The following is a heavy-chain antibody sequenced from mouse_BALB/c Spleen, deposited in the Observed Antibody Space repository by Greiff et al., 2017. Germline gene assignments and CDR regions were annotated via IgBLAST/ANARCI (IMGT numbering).Heavy chain of an antibody. CDR3: ARGGNYYYAMDY. CDR1: SYTFTDYA. Sequence: VMLVESGPELVRPGVSVKISCKGSSYTFTDYAMHWVKQSHAKSLEWIGVISTYYGNTNYNQKFKGKATMTVDKSSSTAYMELARLTSEDSAVYYCARGGNYYYAMDYWGQGTSVTVSS. V-gene: IGHV1-67*01. J-gene: IGHJ4*01. D-gene: IGHD2-1*01. CDR2: ISTYYGNT.